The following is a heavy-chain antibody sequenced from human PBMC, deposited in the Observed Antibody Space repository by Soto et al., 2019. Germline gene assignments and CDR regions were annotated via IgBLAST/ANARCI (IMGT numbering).Heavy chain of an antibody. Sequence: EVQLLESGGGLVQPGGSLRLSCAASGFTFSSYAMSWVRQAPGKGLEWVPAISGSGGSTYYADSVKGRFTISRDNSKNTLYLQMNSLRAEDTAVYYCAKASSWAAVPDYYYMDVWGKGTTVTVSS. CDR1: GFTFSSYA. V-gene: IGHV3-23*01. CDR3: AKASSWAAVPDYYYMDV. CDR2: ISGSGGST. D-gene: IGHD2-2*01. J-gene: IGHJ6*03.